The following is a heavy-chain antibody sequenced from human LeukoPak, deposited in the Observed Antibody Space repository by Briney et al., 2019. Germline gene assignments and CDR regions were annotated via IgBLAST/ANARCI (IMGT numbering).Heavy chain of an antibody. CDR2: IQSDGSYK. Sequence: GGSLRLSCAGSGFTFSRYGMHWVRQGPGKGLEWVAGIQSDGSYKYYEDSLKGRFTISRDNFKNILYLQMNSLRAEDTAVYSCARDVDTSNHMSIFDPWGQGTLVTVSS. J-gene: IGHJ5*02. D-gene: IGHD3-3*02. CDR1: GFTFSRYG. V-gene: IGHV3-33*01. CDR3: ARDVDTSNHMSIFDP.